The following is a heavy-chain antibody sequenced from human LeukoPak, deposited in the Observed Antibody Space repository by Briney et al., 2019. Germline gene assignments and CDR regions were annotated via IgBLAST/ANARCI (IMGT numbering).Heavy chain of an antibody. J-gene: IGHJ5*02. D-gene: IGHD3-9*01. CDR3: ATGPLYYDILTGYYSPYNWFDP. CDR2: IYYSGST. Sequence: SETLSLTCTVSGGSISSSSYYWGWIRQPPGKGLEWIGSIYYSGSTYYNPSLKSRVTISVDTSKNQFSLKLSSVTAADTAVYYCATGPLYYDILTGYYSPYNWFDPWGQGTLVTVSS. CDR1: GGSISSSSYY. V-gene: IGHV4-39*01.